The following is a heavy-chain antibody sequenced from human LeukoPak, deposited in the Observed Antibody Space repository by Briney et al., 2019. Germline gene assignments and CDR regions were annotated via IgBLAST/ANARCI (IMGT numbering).Heavy chain of an antibody. CDR1: GFTFSMYW. J-gene: IGHJ4*02. CDR2: IKPDGSAA. Sequence: GGSLRLSRTDSGFTFSMYWMSWVRQAPGKGLEWLASIKPDGSAAIYVDSMKGRFTISRDNAKNSLYLQMNSLTVEDTAVYYCATHSDWRFDFWGQGTLVTVSS. CDR3: ATHSDWRFDF. D-gene: IGHD6-19*01. V-gene: IGHV3-7*01.